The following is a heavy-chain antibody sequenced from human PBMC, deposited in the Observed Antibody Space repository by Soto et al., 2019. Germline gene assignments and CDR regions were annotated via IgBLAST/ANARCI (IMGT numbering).Heavy chain of an antibody. D-gene: IGHD3-22*01. CDR3: ASSHAPTYYYDSSGYYPSFDY. CDR1: GYTFTSYA. V-gene: IGHV7-4-1*01. J-gene: IGHJ4*02. CDR2: INTNTGNP. Sequence: GASVKVSCKASGYTFTSYAIHWVRQAPGQRLEWMGWINTNTGNPTYAQGFTGRFVFSLDTSVSTAYLQICSLKAEDTAVYHCASSHAPTYYYDSSGYYPSFDYWGQGTLVTVSS.